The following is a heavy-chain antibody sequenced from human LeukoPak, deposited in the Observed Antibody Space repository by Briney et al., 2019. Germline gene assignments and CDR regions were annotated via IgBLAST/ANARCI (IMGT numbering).Heavy chain of an antibody. CDR2: INHSGST. J-gene: IGHJ4*02. Sequence: PSETLSLTCAVYGGSFSGYYWSWIRQPPGKGLEWIGEINHSGSTNYNPSPKSRVTISVDTSKNQFSLKLSSVTAADTAVYYCARSGRSWPDFDYWGQGTLVTVSS. V-gene: IGHV4-34*01. D-gene: IGHD6-13*01. CDR3: ARSGRSWPDFDY. CDR1: GGSFSGYY.